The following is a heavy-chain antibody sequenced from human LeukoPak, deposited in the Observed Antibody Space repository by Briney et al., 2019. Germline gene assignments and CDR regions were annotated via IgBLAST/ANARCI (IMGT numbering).Heavy chain of an antibody. J-gene: IGHJ5*02. Sequence: KSGGSLRLSCAASRFDLSAYTMNWVRQAPGKGLEWVSSISSRSVYIYYADSLKGRFTISRDNAKNSVYLQMNSLRAEDTAMYYCASDANSGYKNEGDWFDPWGQGTLVTVSS. D-gene: IGHD5-12*01. CDR3: ASDANSGYKNEGDWFDP. CDR1: RFDLSAYT. CDR2: ISSRSVYI. V-gene: IGHV3-21*01.